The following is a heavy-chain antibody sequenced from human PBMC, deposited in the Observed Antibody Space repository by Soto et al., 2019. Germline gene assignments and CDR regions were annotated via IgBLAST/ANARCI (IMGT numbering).Heavy chain of an antibody. Sequence: GKGLEWMGIINPYGGAATYAEKFQGRVTMTRDTSTSTVYMELSSLRSDDTSVYYCAKDSYHSRFDYWGQGPLVTGSS. D-gene: IGHD5-12*01. CDR3: AKDSYHSRFDY. J-gene: IGHJ4*02. CDR2: INPYGGAA. V-gene: IGHV1-46*03.